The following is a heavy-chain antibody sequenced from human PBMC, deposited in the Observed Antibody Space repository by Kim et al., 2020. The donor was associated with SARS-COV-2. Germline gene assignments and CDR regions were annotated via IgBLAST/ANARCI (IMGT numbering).Heavy chain of an antibody. J-gene: IGHJ4*02. CDR3: AKGDEGQKTTGGYGDYVGKLHFDY. Sequence: GGSLRLSCAASGFTFSSYAMSWVRQAPGKGLEWVSAISGSGGSTYYADSVKGRFTISRDNSKNTLYLQMNSLRAEDTAVYYCAKGDEGQKTTGGYGDYVGKLHFDYWGQGTLVTVSS. D-gene: IGHD4-17*01. CDR1: GFTFSSYA. CDR2: ISGSGGST. V-gene: IGHV3-23*01.